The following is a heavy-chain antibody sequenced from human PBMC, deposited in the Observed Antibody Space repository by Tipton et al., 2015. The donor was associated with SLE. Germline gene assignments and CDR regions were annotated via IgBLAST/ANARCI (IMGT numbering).Heavy chain of an antibody. CDR1: GFTFSTYG. J-gene: IGHJ4*02. Sequence: SGFTFSTYGMHWVRHAPGNGLVWISRTNQDGAIRSYEDSVKGRFIISRDNSKSTLYLQMNNVRVEDTALYYCTRGIDPGSSRISDYWGQGTMVSVSS. V-gene: IGHV3-74*01. CDR2: TNQDGAIR. D-gene: IGHD2-15*01. CDR3: TRGIDPGSSRISDY.